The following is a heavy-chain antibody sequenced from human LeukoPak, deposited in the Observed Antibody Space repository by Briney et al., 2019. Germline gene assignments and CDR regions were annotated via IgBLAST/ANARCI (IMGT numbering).Heavy chain of an antibody. D-gene: IGHD6-6*01. CDR2: ISGSGDRT. CDR1: GFAFRSYD. CDR3: AKGAPKPYDRIAARLGFDY. Sequence: GGSLRLSCAVSGFAFRSYDMSWVRQAPGKGLEWVSGISGSGDRTHYADSVKGRFTISRDNSKNTLYLQMNSLRAEDTAVYYCAKGAPKPYDRIAARLGFDYWGQGTLVTVSS. J-gene: IGHJ4*02. V-gene: IGHV3-23*01.